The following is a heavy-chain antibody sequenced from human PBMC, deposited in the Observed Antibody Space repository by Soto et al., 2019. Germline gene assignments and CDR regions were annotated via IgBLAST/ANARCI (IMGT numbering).Heavy chain of an antibody. Sequence: EVQLLESGGGLVQPGGSLRLSCAASGFTFSRYTMSWVRQAPGKGLEWVSAISGSGGSTYYADSVKGRFTISRDNSKNTVYLQMNSLRAEDTAVYYCAKDEVGAAYYYYYGMDVWGQGTTVTVSS. CDR1: GFTFSRYT. CDR3: AKDEVGAAYYYYYGMDV. D-gene: IGHD1-26*01. V-gene: IGHV3-23*01. CDR2: ISGSGGST. J-gene: IGHJ6*02.